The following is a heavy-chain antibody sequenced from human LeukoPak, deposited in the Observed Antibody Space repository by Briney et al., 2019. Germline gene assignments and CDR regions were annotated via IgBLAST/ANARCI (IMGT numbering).Heavy chain of an antibody. CDR2: ISNDGSIT. J-gene: IGHJ4*02. CDR3: AKSKSPYPMDYIFDF. CDR1: GFSFSSYG. Sequence: TGRSLRLSCAASGFSFSSYGMHWVRQAPGKGLEWVAVISNDGSITKYGDSVKGRFTISRDNSKNTLYVQMNSLRTDDAAVYYCAKSKSPYPMDYIFDFWGQGTLVTVSS. D-gene: IGHD4-11*01. V-gene: IGHV3-30*18.